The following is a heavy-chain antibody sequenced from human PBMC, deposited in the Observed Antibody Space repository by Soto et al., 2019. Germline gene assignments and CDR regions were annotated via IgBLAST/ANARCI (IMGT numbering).Heavy chain of an antibody. CDR1: GGSTSSSSYY. Sequence: SETLSLTCTVSGGSTSSSSYYWGWIRQPPGKGLEWIGSIYYSGSTYYNPSLKSRVTISVDTSKNQFSLKLSSVTAADTAVYYCARLRYYDRSGHIGDYFDYWGQGTLVTVSS. CDR3: ARLRYYDRSGHIGDYFDY. D-gene: IGHD3-22*01. J-gene: IGHJ4*02. CDR2: IYYSGST. V-gene: IGHV4-39*01.